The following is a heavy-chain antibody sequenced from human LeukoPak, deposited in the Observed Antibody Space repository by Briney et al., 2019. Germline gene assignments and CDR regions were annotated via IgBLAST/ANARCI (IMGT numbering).Heavy chain of an antibody. J-gene: IGHJ5*02. V-gene: IGHV4-59*12. CDR1: GGSISSYY. D-gene: IGHD3-22*01. CDR2: MYYSGST. CDR3: APPPYYYETNGYSVA. Sequence: PSETLSLTRTVSGGSISSYYWSWIRQPPGKGLEWNGYMYYSGSTNYNPSLKSRVTISVDTSKNQFTLNLTSVTAADTAVYYCAPPPYYYETNGYSVAWGQGTLVTVSS.